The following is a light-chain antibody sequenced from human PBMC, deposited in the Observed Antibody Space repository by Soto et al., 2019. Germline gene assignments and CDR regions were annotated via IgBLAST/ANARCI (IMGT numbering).Light chain of an antibody. Sequence: MLLTQSPSCLSASVGEGVTISCPAGHSIXSYFNWYPQKPREAPKVLXHAASSWQRGGPSRLSGSGSATDFTLTISSLQPEDFATYYCQQSYSTPSTFGQGTRLEIK. CDR1: HSIXSY. CDR2: AAS. J-gene: IGKJ5*01. CDR3: QQSYSTPST. V-gene: IGKV1-39*01.